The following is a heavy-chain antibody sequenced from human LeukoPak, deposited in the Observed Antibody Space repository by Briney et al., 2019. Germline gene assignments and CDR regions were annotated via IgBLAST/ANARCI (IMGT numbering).Heavy chain of an antibody. V-gene: IGHV1-69*05. CDR1: GYTFTSYG. D-gene: IGHD4-17*01. J-gene: IGHJ4*02. CDR2: IIPIFGTA. CDR3: ARDYGDYVDFYY. Sequence: SVKVSCKASGYTFTSYGISWVRQAPGQGLEWMGGIIPIFGTANYAQKFQGRVTITTDESTSTAYMELSSLRSEDTAVYYCARDYGDYVDFYYWGQGTLVTVSS.